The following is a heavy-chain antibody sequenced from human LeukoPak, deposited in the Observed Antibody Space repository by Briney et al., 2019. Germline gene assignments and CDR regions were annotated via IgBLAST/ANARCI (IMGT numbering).Heavy chain of an antibody. CDR1: GFTFSTYA. Sequence: GGSLRLSCTASGFTFSTYAMSWVRQAPGKRLEWVSSISGSAYRTYYADSVKGRFTVSWDSSKNTLYLQMNSLRAEDTAVYYCAKSFSSSWYMTFDYWGQGTLVTVSS. D-gene: IGHD6-13*01. CDR2: ISGSAYRT. CDR3: AKSFSSSWYMTFDY. V-gene: IGHV3-23*01. J-gene: IGHJ4*02.